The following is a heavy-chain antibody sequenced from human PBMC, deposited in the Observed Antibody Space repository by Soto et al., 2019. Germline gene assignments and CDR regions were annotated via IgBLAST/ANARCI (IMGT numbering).Heavy chain of an antibody. D-gene: IGHD3-10*01. CDR2: INAGNGNT. J-gene: IGHJ4*02. CDR1: GYTFTSYA. V-gene: IGHV1-3*01. Sequence: QVQLVQSGAEVKKPGAAVKVSCKASGYTFTSYAMHWVRQAPVQRLEWMGWINAGNGNTKYSQKFQGRVTITRDTSASTAYMELSSLRSEVTAVYYCAREAITMVRGVPSFFWGQGTLVTVSS. CDR3: AREAITMVRGVPSFF.